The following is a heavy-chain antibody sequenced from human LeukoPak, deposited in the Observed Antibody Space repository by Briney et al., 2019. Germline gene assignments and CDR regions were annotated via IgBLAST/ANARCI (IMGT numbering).Heavy chain of an antibody. J-gene: IGHJ3*02. D-gene: IGHD3-16*01. CDR3: AKSSPLQGDYCQGAFDI. Sequence: PGRSLRLSCAASGFTFDDYAMHWVRQAPRKGLEWVSGISWNSGSIGYADSVKGRFTISRDNAKNSLYLQMNSLRAEDMALYYCAKSSPLQGDYCQGAFDIWGQGTMVTVSS. CDR2: ISWNSGSI. V-gene: IGHV3-9*03. CDR1: GFTFDDYA.